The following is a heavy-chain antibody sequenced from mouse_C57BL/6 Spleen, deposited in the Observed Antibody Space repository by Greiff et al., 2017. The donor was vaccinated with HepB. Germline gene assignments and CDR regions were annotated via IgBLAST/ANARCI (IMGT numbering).Heavy chain of an antibody. V-gene: IGHV3-6*01. CDR2: ISYDGSN. D-gene: IGHD2-3*01. J-gene: IGHJ4*01. Sequence: EVKLMESGPGLVKPSQSLSLTCSVTGYSITSGYYWNWIRQFPGNKLEWMGYISYDGSNNYNPSLKNRISITRDTSKNQFFLKLNSVTTEDTATYYCARDDGSPYAMDYWGQGTSVTVSS. CDR3: ARDDGSPYAMDY. CDR1: GYSITSGYY.